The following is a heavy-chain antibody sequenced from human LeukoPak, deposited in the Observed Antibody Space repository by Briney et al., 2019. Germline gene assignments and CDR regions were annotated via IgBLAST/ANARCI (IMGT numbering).Heavy chain of an antibody. V-gene: IGHV3-7*01. J-gene: IGHJ6*02. D-gene: IGHD6-13*01. CDR2: IKPDGSEK. Sequence: GGALGPSCAASGITFNIVLMRWGRPAPREGGGWVGNIKPDGSEKYYVDSVMGRFTISRDNAKNSLSLQMNSLRAEDTAVYYCATHQQLNYYYGMDVWGQGTTVTVSS. CDR1: GITFNIVL. CDR3: ATHQQLNYYYGMDV.